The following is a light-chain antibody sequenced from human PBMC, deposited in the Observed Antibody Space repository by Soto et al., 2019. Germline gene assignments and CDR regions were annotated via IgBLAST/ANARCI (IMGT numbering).Light chain of an antibody. Sequence: QSALTQPRSVSGSPGQSVTISCTGTSSDVGGYNYVSWHQQHPGKAPKLMIYDVSKRPSGVPDRFSGSKSGNTASLTISGLQAEDEADYYCCSYAGSYTYVFGTGTMVTVL. V-gene: IGLV2-11*01. CDR1: SSDVGGYNY. J-gene: IGLJ1*01. CDR2: DVS. CDR3: CSYAGSYTYV.